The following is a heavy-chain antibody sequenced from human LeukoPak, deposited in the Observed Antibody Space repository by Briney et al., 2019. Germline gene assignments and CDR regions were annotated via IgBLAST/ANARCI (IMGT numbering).Heavy chain of an antibody. Sequence: SETLSLTCTVSGGSISRGNYFWGWIRQPPGKELEWIGSIYSGGGTHYNPSLNSRLTISADTSKSQFSLNLRSVTAADTAVYFCVRDGGNWDVDYWGQGTLVTVSS. D-gene: IGHD3-16*01. CDR2: IYSGGGT. J-gene: IGHJ4*02. V-gene: IGHV4-39*07. CDR1: GGSISRGNYF. CDR3: VRDGGNWDVDY.